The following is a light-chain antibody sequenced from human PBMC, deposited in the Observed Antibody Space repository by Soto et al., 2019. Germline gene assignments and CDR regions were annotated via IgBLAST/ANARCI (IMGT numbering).Light chain of an antibody. V-gene: IGLV2-14*01. J-gene: IGLJ1*01. Sequence: QSALTQPASVSGSPGQSITICCFGTISDFVVYNYVSWYQQHPGKAPKLMLYGVSKRPSGVSNRFSGSKSGNTASLTISGLQAEDEADYYCSSHTLSRALQVFGTGTKLTVL. CDR1: ISDFVVYNY. CDR2: GVS. CDR3: SSHTLSRALQV.